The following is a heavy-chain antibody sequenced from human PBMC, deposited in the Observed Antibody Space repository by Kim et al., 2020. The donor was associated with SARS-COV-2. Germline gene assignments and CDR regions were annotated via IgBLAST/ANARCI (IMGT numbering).Heavy chain of an antibody. CDR1: GGSISSYY. Sequence: SETLSLTCTVSGGSISSYYWSWIRQPAGKGLEWIGRIYTSGSTNYNPSLKSRVTMSVDTSKNQFSLKLSSVTAADTAVYYCAREAGNIVVVPAAMGFDYWGQGTLVTVSS. D-gene: IGHD2-2*01. CDR3: AREAGNIVVVPAAMGFDY. CDR2: IYTSGST. J-gene: IGHJ4*02. V-gene: IGHV4-4*07.